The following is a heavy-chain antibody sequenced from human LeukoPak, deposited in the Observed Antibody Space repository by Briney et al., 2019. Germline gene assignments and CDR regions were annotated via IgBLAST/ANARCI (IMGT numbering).Heavy chain of an antibody. D-gene: IGHD3-3*01. J-gene: IGHJ4*02. CDR2: INPNSGGT. CDR3: ARDSHDYYFDY. Sequence: ASVKVSCKASGYTFTNYYMHWVRQAPGQGLEWMGWINPNSGGTNYAQKFQGRVTMTRDTSISTAYMELSRLRSDDTAVYHCARDSHDYYFDYWGQGTLVTVSS. CDR1: GYTFTNYY. V-gene: IGHV1-2*02.